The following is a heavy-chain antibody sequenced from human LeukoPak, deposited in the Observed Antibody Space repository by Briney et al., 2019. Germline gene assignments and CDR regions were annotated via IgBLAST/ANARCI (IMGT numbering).Heavy chain of an antibody. CDR3: ARASINYDILTGYPTTFDY. CDR1: GGSFSGYY. J-gene: IGHJ4*02. Sequence: SETLSLTCAVYGGSFSGYYWSWIRQPPGKGLEWIGEINHSGSTNYNPSLKSRVTISVDTSKNQFSLKLSSVTAADTAVYYCARASINYDILTGYPTTFDYWGQGTLVTVS. V-gene: IGHV4-34*01. D-gene: IGHD3-9*01. CDR2: INHSGST.